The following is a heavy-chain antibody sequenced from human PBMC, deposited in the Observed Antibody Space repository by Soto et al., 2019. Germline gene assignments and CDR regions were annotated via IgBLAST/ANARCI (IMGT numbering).Heavy chain of an antibody. Sequence: ASVKVSCTASGSIFRSYGISLVRQAPGQGLEWMGWISTYNANTNYAQKFQGRVSMTTDTATSTVYMEMRSLTFDDTALYYCAREGYCSSGSCALYSHEYFGMDVWGQGTTVTVSS. CDR3: AREGYCSSGSCALYSHEYFGMDV. CDR1: GSIFRSYG. J-gene: IGHJ6*02. V-gene: IGHV1-18*01. CDR2: ISTYNANT. D-gene: IGHD2-15*01.